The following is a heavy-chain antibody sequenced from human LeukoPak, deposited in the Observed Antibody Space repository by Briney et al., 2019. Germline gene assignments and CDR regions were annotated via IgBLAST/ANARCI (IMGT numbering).Heavy chain of an antibody. CDR1: GFTFSSYA. Sequence: GGSLRLSCAASGFTFSSYAMSWVRQAPGKGLVWVSRINSDESITTYADSVKGRFTISRDNAKNTLYLQMNSLRAEDTAVYYCARGLVPGFLDYWGQGTPVTVSS. J-gene: IGHJ4*02. CDR2: INSDESIT. D-gene: IGHD4-11*01. V-gene: IGHV3-74*01. CDR3: ARGLVPGFLDY.